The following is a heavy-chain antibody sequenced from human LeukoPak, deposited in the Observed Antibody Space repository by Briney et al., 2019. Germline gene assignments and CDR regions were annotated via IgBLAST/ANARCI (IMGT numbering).Heavy chain of an antibody. CDR1: GFSFSDYE. J-gene: IGHJ4*02. CDR3: SKLAVASADS. CDR2: ISPNGGTK. Sequence: PGGSLRLSCAASGFSFSDYEMNWVRQSPAKGLEWVSNISPNGGTKYYAGSVKGRFTISRDSAKNSLYLQMNSLRAEDTGVYFCSKLAVASADSWGQGTLVTVSS. D-gene: IGHD6-19*01. V-gene: IGHV3-48*03.